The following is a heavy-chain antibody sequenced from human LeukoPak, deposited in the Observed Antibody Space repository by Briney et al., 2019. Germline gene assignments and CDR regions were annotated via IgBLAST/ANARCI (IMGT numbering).Heavy chain of an antibody. CDR1: GGSISSSSYY. D-gene: IGHD1-26*01. Sequence: SETLSLTCTVSGGSISSSSYYWGWIRQPPGKGLEWIGSIYYSGSTYYNPSLKSRVTISVDTSKNQFSLKLSSVTAADTAVYYCARRRSGSYRGAFDIWGQGTMVTVSS. CDR2: IYYSGST. CDR3: ARRRSGSYRGAFDI. J-gene: IGHJ3*02. V-gene: IGHV4-39*01.